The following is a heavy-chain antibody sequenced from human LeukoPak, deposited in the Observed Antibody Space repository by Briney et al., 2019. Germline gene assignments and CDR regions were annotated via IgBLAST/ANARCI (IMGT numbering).Heavy chain of an antibody. J-gene: IGHJ6*02. CDR3: AREMWELLGPVATDYYYYGMDV. Sequence: ASVKVSCKASGYTFTSYYMHWVRQAPGQGLEWMGIINPSGGSTSYAQKLQGRVTMTTDTSTSTAYMELRSLRSDDTAVYYCAREMWELLGPVATDYYYYGMDVWGQGTTVTVSS. D-gene: IGHD1-26*01. CDR1: GYTFTSYY. CDR2: INPSGGST. V-gene: IGHV1-46*01.